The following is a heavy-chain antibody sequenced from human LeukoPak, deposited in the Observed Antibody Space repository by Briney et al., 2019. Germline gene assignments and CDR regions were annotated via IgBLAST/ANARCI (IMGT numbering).Heavy chain of an antibody. Sequence: PSETLSLTCTVSGGSISSYYWSWIRQPPGEGLEWIGYIYYSGSTNYNPSLKSRVTISVDTSKNQFSLKLSSVTAADTAVYYCARGDDYGDYEYYFDYWGQGTLVTVSS. J-gene: IGHJ4*02. D-gene: IGHD4-17*01. CDR2: IYYSGST. CDR1: GGSISSYY. CDR3: ARGDDYGDYEYYFDY. V-gene: IGHV4-59*01.